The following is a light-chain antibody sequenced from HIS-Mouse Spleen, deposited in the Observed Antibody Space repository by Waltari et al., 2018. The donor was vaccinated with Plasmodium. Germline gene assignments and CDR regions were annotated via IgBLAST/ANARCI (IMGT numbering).Light chain of an antibody. V-gene: IGKV3-20*01. J-gene: IGKJ2*01. CDR2: GAS. CDR3: QQYGSSPYT. Sequence: EIVLTQSPGTLSLSPGERATLSCRASQSVGSSYLAWYQQKPGQAPRLLIYGASSRATGIPDRFSGSGSGTDFTLTISRLEPEDFAVYYCQQYGSSPYTFGQWTKLEIK. CDR1: QSVGSSY.